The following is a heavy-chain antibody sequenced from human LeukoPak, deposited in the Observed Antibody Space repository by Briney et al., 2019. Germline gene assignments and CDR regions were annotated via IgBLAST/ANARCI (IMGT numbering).Heavy chain of an antibody. CDR2: INPNSGGT. J-gene: IGHJ4*02. Sequence: ASVKVSCKASGYTLTDYYMHWVRQAPGQGLEWMGRINPNSGGTNYAQKFQGRVTMTRDTSISTVYMELSRLRSDDTAVYYCARVGYYESSGYYEYWGREPWSPSP. CDR1: GYTLTDYY. CDR3: ARVGYYESSGYYEY. V-gene: IGHV1-2*06. D-gene: IGHD3-22*01.